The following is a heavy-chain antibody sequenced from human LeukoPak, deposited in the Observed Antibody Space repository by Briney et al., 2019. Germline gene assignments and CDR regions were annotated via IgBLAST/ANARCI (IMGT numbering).Heavy chain of an antibody. Sequence: SVRVSCKASGGTFSSYAISWVRQAPGQGLEWMGGIIPIFGTANYAQKFQGRVTITADESTSTAYMELSSLRSEDTAVYYCARDRRFGIETDFDYWGQGTLVTVSS. D-gene: IGHD3-3*01. CDR1: GGTFSSYA. V-gene: IGHV1-69*13. CDR3: ARDRRFGIETDFDY. J-gene: IGHJ4*02. CDR2: IIPIFGTA.